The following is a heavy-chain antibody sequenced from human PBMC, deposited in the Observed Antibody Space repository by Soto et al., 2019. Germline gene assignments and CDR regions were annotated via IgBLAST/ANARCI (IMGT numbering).Heavy chain of an antibody. D-gene: IGHD3-3*01. CDR3: ARLSGSYDFWSGYHRYNWFDP. CDR1: GYSFTSYW. J-gene: IGHJ5*02. Sequence: GESLKISCKGSGYSFTSYWISWVRQMPGKGLEWMGRIDPSDSYTNYSPSFQGHVTISADKSISTAYLQWSSLKASDTAMYYCARLSGSYDFWSGYHRYNWFDPWGQGTLVTVS. CDR2: IDPSDSYT. V-gene: IGHV5-10-1*01.